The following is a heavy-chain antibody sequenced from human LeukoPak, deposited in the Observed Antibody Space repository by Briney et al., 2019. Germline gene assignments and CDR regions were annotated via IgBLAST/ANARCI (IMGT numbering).Heavy chain of an antibody. Sequence: GGSLRLSCAASGFTFSRYWMSWVRQAPGRGLEWVANIKQDGSEKYYVDSVMGRFTISRDNAKNSVYLQMNSLRAEDTAAYYCARGTSGWTHYYFDSWGQGTLVTVSS. CDR2: IKQDGSEK. CDR3: ARGTSGWTHYYFDS. V-gene: IGHV3-7*01. CDR1: GFTFSRYW. J-gene: IGHJ4*02. D-gene: IGHD6-19*01.